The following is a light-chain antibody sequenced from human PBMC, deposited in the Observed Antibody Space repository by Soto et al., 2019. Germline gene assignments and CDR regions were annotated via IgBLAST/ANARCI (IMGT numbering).Light chain of an antibody. CDR3: SSYTSSSTLDV. CDR1: SXDVGGYNY. J-gene: IGLJ1*01. CDR2: EVS. Sequence: QSVLTQPASVSGSPGQSITISCTGTSXDVGGYNYVSWYQQHPGKAPKLMIYEVSNRPSGVSNRFSGSKSGNTASLTISGLQAEDEADYYCSSYTSSSTLDVFGTGTKLTVL. V-gene: IGLV2-14*01.